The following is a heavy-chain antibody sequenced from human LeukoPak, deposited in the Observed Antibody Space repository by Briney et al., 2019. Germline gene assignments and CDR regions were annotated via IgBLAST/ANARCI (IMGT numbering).Heavy chain of an antibody. CDR2: ISYDGRSK. Sequence: GMSLRLSCAASGFTFGVYTMHWVRQAPGKGLEWVTVISYDGRSKYYADAVKGRFTISRDNSRNSLYLQMNSLGAEDTAVYYCAKDTVEYGSGSYYNGWGQGTLVTVSS. D-gene: IGHD3-10*01. J-gene: IGHJ4*02. CDR1: GFTFGVYT. V-gene: IGHV3-30*04. CDR3: AKDTVEYGSGSYYNG.